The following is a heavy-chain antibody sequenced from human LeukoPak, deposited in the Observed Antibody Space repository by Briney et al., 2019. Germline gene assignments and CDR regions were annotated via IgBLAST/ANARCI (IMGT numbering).Heavy chain of an antibody. Sequence: GGSLRLSCAASGLTFSWFWMTWVRQAPGKGLEWVSSINWNGGNTAYADSVKGRFTISRDTAKDSRYLQLNSLRAEDTALYYCARDRGWLQYIDYWGQGTLVTVSS. CDR2: INWNGGNT. J-gene: IGHJ4*02. D-gene: IGHD5-24*01. V-gene: IGHV3-20*04. CDR3: ARDRGWLQYIDY. CDR1: GLTFSWFW.